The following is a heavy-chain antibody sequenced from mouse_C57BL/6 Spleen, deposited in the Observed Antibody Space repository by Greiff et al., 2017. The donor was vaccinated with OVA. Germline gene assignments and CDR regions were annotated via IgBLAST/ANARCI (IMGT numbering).Heavy chain of an antibody. CDR2: IYPRDGST. J-gene: IGHJ2*01. CDR1: GYTFTSYD. V-gene: IGHV1-85*01. Sequence: QVHVKQSGPELVKPGASVKLSCKASGYTFTSYDINWVKQRPGQGLEWIGWIYPRDGSTKYNEKFKGKATLTVDTSSSTAYMELHSLTSEDSAVYFCARKPFDYWGQGTTLTVSS. CDR3: ARKPFDY.